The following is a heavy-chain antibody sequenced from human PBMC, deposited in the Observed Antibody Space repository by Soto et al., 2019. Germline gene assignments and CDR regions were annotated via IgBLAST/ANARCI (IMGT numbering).Heavy chain of an antibody. D-gene: IGHD6-19*01. CDR2: INPNSGGT. CDR1: GYTLTGYY. Sequence: ASVKVSCKASGYTLTGYYMHWVRQAPGQGLEWMGWINPNSGGTNYAQKFQGRVTMTRDTSISTAYMELSRLRSDDTAVYYCATLAVAGLHYFDYWGQGTLVTVSS. CDR3: ATLAVAGLHYFDY. V-gene: IGHV1-2*02. J-gene: IGHJ4*02.